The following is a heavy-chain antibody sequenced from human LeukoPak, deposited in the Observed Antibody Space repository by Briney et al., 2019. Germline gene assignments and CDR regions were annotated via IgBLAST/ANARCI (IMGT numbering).Heavy chain of an antibody. CDR2: INPSGGFT. V-gene: IGHV1-46*01. Sequence: ASVKVSCKASGYSFSTHWMHWVRQAPGQGLEWMGIINPSGGFTSYAQKLQGRVTVTRDMSTSTVYMELSNLRSEDTAVYYCASRPSIAARPVDYWGQGTLVTVSS. CDR3: ASRPSIAARPVDY. CDR1: GYSFSTHW. D-gene: IGHD6-6*01. J-gene: IGHJ4*02.